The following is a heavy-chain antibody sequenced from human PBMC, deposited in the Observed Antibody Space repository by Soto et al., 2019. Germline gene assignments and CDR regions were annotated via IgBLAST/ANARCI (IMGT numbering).Heavy chain of an antibody. CDR3: ASGGYCSSTSCWYLPDYYYGMDV. CDR1: GFTFSSYE. V-gene: IGHV3-48*03. Sequence: GGSLRLSCAASGFTFSSYEMNWVRQAPGKGLEWVSYISSSGSTIYYADSVKGRFTISRDNAKKSLDLQMNSLRAEDTAVYYCASGGYCSSTSCWYLPDYYYGMDVWGQGTTVTVSS. D-gene: IGHD2-2*01. J-gene: IGHJ6*02. CDR2: ISSSGSTI.